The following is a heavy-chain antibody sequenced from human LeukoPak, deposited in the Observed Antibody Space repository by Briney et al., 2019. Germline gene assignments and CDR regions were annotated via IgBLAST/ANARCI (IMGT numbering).Heavy chain of an antibody. CDR1: GYTLTELS. CDR2: FDPEDGET. CDR3: ARAPREADAFDI. J-gene: IGHJ3*02. D-gene: IGHD1-26*01. Sequence: ASVKVSCKVSGYTLTELSMHWVRQAPGKGLEWMGGFDPEDGETIYAQKFQGRVTMTEDTSTSTAYMELRSLRSDDTAVYYCARAPREADAFDIWGQGTMVTVSS. V-gene: IGHV1-24*01.